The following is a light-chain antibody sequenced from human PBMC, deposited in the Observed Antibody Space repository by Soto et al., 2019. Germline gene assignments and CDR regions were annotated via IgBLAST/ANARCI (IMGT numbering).Light chain of an antibody. J-gene: IGLJ3*02. V-gene: IGLV1-51*02. CDR3: GTWDSSGSAWL. CDR2: ENS. Sequence: QSVLTQPPSVSAAPGQKVTISCSGSSSNIGNNYVSWYQQLPGTAPKLLIYENSKRPSGIPDRFSGSKSGTSATLGITGLEAGDEDEYSCGTWDSSGSAWLVGGGTKLTVL. CDR1: SSNIGNNY.